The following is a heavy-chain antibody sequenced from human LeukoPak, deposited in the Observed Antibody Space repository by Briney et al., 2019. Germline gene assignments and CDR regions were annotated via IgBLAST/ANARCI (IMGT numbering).Heavy chain of an antibody. CDR3: ARGHYSSSWYVFDY. CDR2: IYYSGST. Sequence: SQTLSLTCTVSGGSISSGDYYWSWIRQPPGKGLEWIGYIYYSGSTYYNPSLKSRVTISVDMSKNQFSLKLSSVTAADTAVYHCARGHYSSSWYVFDYWGQGTLVTVSS. V-gene: IGHV4-30-4*01. CDR1: GGSISSGDYY. D-gene: IGHD6-13*01. J-gene: IGHJ4*02.